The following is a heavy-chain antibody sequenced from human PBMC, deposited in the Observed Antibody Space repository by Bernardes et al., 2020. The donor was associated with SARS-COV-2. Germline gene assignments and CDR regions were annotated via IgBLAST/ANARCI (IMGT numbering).Heavy chain of an antibody. J-gene: IGHJ4*02. CDR2: IRFDVTNT. V-gene: IGHV3-30*02. D-gene: IGHD2-15*01. CDR3: CSHFGGGYADH. CDR1: GFTFGSSG. Sequence: GGSLRVCCASSGFTFGSSGMHWVRQAPGKGLEWVAFIRFDVTNTHYADSVRGRFTISRDNSKGTLFLQMNSLRAEDTAVYYCCSHFGGGYADHWGQGTLVTVSS.